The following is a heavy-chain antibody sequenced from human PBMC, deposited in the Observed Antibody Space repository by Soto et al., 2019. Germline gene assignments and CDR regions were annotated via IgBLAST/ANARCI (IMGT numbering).Heavy chain of an antibody. D-gene: IGHD3-22*01. CDR2: IYHSGST. CDR1: GGSISSGGYS. Sequence: SETLSLTCGVSGGSISSGGYSWSWIRQPPGKGLEWIGYIYHSGSTYYNPSLKSRVTISVDRSKNQFSLKLSSVTAADTAVYYCARGNYYDSSGWAWFDPWGQGTLVTVSS. CDR3: ARGNYYDSSGWAWFDP. J-gene: IGHJ5*02. V-gene: IGHV4-30-2*01.